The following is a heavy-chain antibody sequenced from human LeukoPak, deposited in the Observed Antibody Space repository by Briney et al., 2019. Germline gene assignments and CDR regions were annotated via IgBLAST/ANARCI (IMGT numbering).Heavy chain of an antibody. V-gene: IGHV3-74*01. J-gene: IGHJ4*02. CDR1: GFTFSKYW. Sequence: GGSLRLTCAGSGFTFSKYWLHWVRQAPGKGLVWVSRINTGGSDTSYADFVKGRFTISRDNAKNTLYLQMSSLRAEDTAVYYCARVESGACSNSRCRNIDFWGQGTLVTVSS. D-gene: IGHD2-2*01. CDR3: ARVESGACSNSRCRNIDF. CDR2: INTGGSDT.